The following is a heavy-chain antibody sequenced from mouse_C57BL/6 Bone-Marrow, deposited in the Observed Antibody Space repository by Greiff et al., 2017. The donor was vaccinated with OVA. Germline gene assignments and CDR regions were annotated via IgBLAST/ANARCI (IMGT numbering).Heavy chain of an antibody. CDR3: ARSDSYPFYAKDY. J-gene: IGHJ4*01. CDR2: INPSNGGT. V-gene: IGHV1-53*01. Sequence: QVQLQQPGTELVKPGASVKLSCKASGYTFTSYWMHWVKQRPGQGLEWIGYINPSNGGTNYNEKFKSKATLTVDKSSSTAYMKLSSLTSEDSAVYYCARSDSYPFYAKDYWGQGTSVTVSS. CDR1: GYTFTSYW. D-gene: IGHD2-12*01.